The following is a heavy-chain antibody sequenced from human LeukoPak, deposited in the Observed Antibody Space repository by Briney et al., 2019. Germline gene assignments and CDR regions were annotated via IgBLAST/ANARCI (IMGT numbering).Heavy chain of an antibody. J-gene: IGHJ4*02. D-gene: IGHD6-6*01. CDR3: ARGLSARPSYFDY. Sequence: GIIPIFGTANYAQKFQGRVTITTDESTSTAYMELSSLRSEDTAVYYCARGLSARPSYFDYWGQGTLVTVSS. V-gene: IGHV1-69*05. CDR2: IIPIFGTA.